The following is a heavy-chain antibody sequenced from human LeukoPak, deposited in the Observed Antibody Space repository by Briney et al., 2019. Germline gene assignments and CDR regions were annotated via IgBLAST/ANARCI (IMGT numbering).Heavy chain of an antibody. CDR3: ARGEDGYNYGSDY. Sequence: ASVKVSCKASGYTFTSYAMHWVRQAPGQRLEWMGWINAGNGNTKYSQKFQGRVTITRDTSASTAYMELSSLSSEDTAVYYCARGEDGYNYGSDYWGQGTLVTVSS. D-gene: IGHD5-24*01. CDR2: INAGNGNT. J-gene: IGHJ4*02. V-gene: IGHV1-3*01. CDR1: GYTFTSYA.